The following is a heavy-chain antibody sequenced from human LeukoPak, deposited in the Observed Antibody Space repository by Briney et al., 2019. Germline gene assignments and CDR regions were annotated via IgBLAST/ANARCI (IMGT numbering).Heavy chain of an antibody. D-gene: IGHD3-10*01. CDR2: INAGNGNT. CDR3: ARAMVRGVSPPHY. Sequence: ASVKVSCKASGYTFTSYAMHWVRQAPGQRLEWMGWINAGNGNTKYSQRFQGRVTITRDTSASTAYMELSSLRSEDTAVYYCARAMVRGVSPPHYWGQGTLVTVSS. V-gene: IGHV1-3*01. J-gene: IGHJ4*02. CDR1: GYTFTSYA.